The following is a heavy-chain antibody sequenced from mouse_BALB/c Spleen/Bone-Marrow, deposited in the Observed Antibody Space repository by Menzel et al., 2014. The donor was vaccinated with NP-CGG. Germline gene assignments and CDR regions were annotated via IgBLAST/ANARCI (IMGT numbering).Heavy chain of an antibody. Sequence: EVKLQESGGGLVKSGGSRKLSCAASGFSFSNYGMSWVRPTPEKRLEWVATISGDGRYTFYSDSVKGRFTISRDNAKNNLYLQLSSLRSEDTALYYCARHAYYDQTEVSFVYWGQGTLVTVSA. J-gene: IGHJ3*01. D-gene: IGHD2-4*01. CDR1: GFSFSNYG. V-gene: IGHV5-9-2*01. CDR3: ARHAYYDQTEVSFVY. CDR2: ISGDGRYT.